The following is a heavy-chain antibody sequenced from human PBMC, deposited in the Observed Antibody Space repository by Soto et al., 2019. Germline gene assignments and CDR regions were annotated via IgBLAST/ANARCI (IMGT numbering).Heavy chain of an antibody. CDR2: ISYDGSNK. D-gene: IGHD2-21*01. J-gene: IGHJ6*04. Sequence: GGSLRLSCAASGFTFSSYAMSWVRQAPGKGLEWVAVISYDGSNKYYADSVKGRFTISRDNSKNTLYLQMNSLRAEDTAVYYSAKDLGVPGYYSSSGRDVWGKGPRVTVS. CDR1: GFTFSSYA. CDR3: AKDLGVPGYYSSSGRDV. V-gene: IGHV3-30*18.